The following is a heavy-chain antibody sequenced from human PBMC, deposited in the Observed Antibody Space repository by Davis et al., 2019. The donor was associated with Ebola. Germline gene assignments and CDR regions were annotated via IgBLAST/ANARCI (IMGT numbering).Heavy chain of an antibody. V-gene: IGHV4-34*01. D-gene: IGHD6-19*01. CDR1: GFTFSSYA. CDR3: ARGHGAQWLH. CDR2: INHSGNT. Sequence: ESLKISCAASGFTFSSYAMSWVRQAPGKGLEWIGEINHSGNTNYNPSLKSRVSISVDTSKNQFSLKLSSVTAADTAVYYCARGHGAQWLHWGQGTLVTVSS. J-gene: IGHJ4*02.